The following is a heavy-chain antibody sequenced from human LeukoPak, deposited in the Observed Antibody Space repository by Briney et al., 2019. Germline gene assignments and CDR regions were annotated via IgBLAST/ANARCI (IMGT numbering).Heavy chain of an antibody. J-gene: IGHJ4*02. V-gene: IGHV3-30*02. CDR1: GFTFSSYD. CDR2: IRYDGSNQ. Sequence: GGSPRLSCAASGFTFSSYDMYWVRQAPGKGLEWVAFIRYDGSNQYYADSVKGRITISRDNSKSTLYIQMNSLRAEDTAVYYCARAKPKNMVRGLIMRRESRYYFDYWGQGTLVTVSS. CDR3: ARAKPKNMVRGLIMRRESRYYFDY. D-gene: IGHD3-10*01.